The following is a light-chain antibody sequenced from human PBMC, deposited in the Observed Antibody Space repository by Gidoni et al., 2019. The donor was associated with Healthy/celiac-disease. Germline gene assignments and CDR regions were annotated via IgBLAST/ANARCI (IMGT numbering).Light chain of an antibody. J-gene: IGKJ4*01. V-gene: IGKV4-1*01. CDR3: QQYSATQLT. CDR2: WAS. CDR1: QSVFSTPNDKNF. Sequence: DIVMTQSPDSLAVSLGERATINCKSSQSVFSTPNDKNFLAWYQQKPGQPPKLLIYWASTRESGVPDRFSGSGSGTDFTLTISSLQAEDVAVYYCQQYSATQLTFGGGTKVEIK.